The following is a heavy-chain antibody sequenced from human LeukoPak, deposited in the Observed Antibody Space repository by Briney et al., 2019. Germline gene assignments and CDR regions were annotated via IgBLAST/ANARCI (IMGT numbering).Heavy chain of an antibody. CDR3: ARDRDHGDYEGSYYYYYYMDV. Sequence: SETLSLTCTVSGGSISSYYWSWIRQPAGKGLEWIGRIYTSGSTNYNPSLKSRVTISVDTSKNQFSLKLSSVTAADTAVYYCARDRDHGDYEGSYYYYYYMDVWGKGTTVTVSS. V-gene: IGHV4-4*07. CDR1: GGSISSYY. D-gene: IGHD4-17*01. CDR2: IYTSGST. J-gene: IGHJ6*03.